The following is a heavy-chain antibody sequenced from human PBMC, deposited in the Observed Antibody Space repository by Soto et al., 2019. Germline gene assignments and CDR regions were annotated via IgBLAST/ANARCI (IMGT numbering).Heavy chain of an antibody. V-gene: IGHV6-1*01. CDR3: TRLRGDGWLDL. CDR1: GDSVSSDRAS. Sequence: SQTLSLTCVISGDSVSSDRASWNWIRQSPSRGLGWLGKTYYRSKWYYEYAMSVRGRIIINPDTSRNQLSLQLNSVTPEDTAVYYCTRLRGDGWLDLWGQGTQVPVSS. J-gene: IGHJ5*02. CDR2: TYYRSKWYY.